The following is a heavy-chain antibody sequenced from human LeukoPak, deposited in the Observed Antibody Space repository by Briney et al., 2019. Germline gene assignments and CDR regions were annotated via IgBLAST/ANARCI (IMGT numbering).Heavy chain of an antibody. CDR3: AKVWVGQVAGPYYYYYMDV. J-gene: IGHJ6*03. CDR2: IRYDGSNK. Sequence: GGSLRLSCAASGFTFSSYGMHWVRQAPGKGLEWVAFIRYDGSNKYYADSVKGRFTISRDNSKNTLYLQMNSLRAEDTAVFYCAKVWVGQVAGPYYYYYMDVWGKGTTVTASS. D-gene: IGHD2-15*01. V-gene: IGHV3-30*02. CDR1: GFTFSSYG.